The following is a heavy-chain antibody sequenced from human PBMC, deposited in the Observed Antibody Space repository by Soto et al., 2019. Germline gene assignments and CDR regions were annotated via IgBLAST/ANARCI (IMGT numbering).Heavy chain of an antibody. J-gene: IGHJ4*02. CDR3: ANRRPYSSSWAQFDY. D-gene: IGHD6-13*01. V-gene: IGHV3-23*01. CDR2: ISDSGGNT. CDR1: GFTFSNYA. Sequence: EVQLLESGGGLVQPGGSLRLSCAGSGFTFSNYAMSWVRQAPGKGLEWVSTISDSGGNTYYADSVKGRFTVSRDNSRNTLYLQMNSLRADDTAVYYCANRRPYSSSWAQFDYWGQGALVTVSS.